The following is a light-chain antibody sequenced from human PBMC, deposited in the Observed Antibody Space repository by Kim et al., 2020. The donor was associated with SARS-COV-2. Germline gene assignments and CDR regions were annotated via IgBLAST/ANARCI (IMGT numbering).Light chain of an antibody. CDR3: QQRGNWPYT. Sequence: LSTGQRATLSCRACQRVSNYLAWYHQKPGQAPRLLIYDASNRATGIPARFSGSGSGKDFTLTISSLEPEDFAVYYCQQRGNWPYTFGPGTKLEI. CDR1: QRVSNY. V-gene: IGKV3-11*01. J-gene: IGKJ2*01. CDR2: DAS.